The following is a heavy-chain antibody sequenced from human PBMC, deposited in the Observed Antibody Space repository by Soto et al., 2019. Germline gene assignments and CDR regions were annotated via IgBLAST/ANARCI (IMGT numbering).Heavy chain of an antibody. J-gene: IGHJ4*02. Sequence: GESLKISCKASGYSFTNYWIGWVRQMPGKGLEWMGTIYPGDSDTRYSPSFQGQVTFSVDKSINTAYLQMTSLRAEDTAVYHCARARGNDWYSDYWGQGTLVTVSS. CDR1: GYSFTNYW. V-gene: IGHV5-51*01. CDR3: ARARGNDWYSDY. CDR2: IYPGDSDT. D-gene: IGHD5-12*01.